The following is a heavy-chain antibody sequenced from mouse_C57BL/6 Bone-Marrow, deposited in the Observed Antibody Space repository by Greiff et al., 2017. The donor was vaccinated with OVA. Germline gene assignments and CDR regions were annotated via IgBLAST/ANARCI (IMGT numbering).Heavy chain of an antibody. CDR1: GYTFTSYW. J-gene: IGHJ4*01. CDR3: ARDTTVVTAMDY. D-gene: IGHD1-1*01. Sequence: QVQLQQPGAELVMPGASVKLSCKASGYTFTSYWMHWVKQRPGQGLEWIGEIDPSDSYTNYNQKFKGKSTLTVDKSSSTAYMQLSSLTSEDSAVYYCARDTTVVTAMDYWGQGTSVTVSS. V-gene: IGHV1-69*01. CDR2: IDPSDSYT.